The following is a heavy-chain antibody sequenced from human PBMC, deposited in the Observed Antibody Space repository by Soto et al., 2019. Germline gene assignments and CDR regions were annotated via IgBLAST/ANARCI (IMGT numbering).Heavy chain of an antibody. CDR3: VKVSTFYDILTGYYSTNFFDP. Sequence: PGGSLRLSCSASGFTFSEYSMHWVRPAPGKGLQYVSTISSDGDITYYADSVKGRFTISRDNSKNTLYLQMNSLRPEDTAVYYCVKVSTFYDILTGYYSTNFFDPWGQGTLVTVSS. J-gene: IGHJ5*02. D-gene: IGHD3-9*01. CDR2: ISSDGDIT. CDR1: GFTFSEYS. V-gene: IGHV3-64D*06.